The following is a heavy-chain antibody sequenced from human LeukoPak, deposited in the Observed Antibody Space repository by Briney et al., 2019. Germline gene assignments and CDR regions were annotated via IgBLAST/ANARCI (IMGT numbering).Heavy chain of an antibody. J-gene: IGHJ3*02. D-gene: IGHD2-15*01. CDR3: AKADSRSVVGVDAFDI. V-gene: IGHV3-30*04. CDR2: ISYDGSNK. CDR1: GFTFSSYA. Sequence: GGSLRLSCAASGFTFSSYAMHWVRQAPGKGLEWVAVISYDGSNKYYADSVKGRFTISRDNSKNTLYLQMNSLRAEDTAVYYCAKADSRSVVGVDAFDIWGQGTMVTVSS.